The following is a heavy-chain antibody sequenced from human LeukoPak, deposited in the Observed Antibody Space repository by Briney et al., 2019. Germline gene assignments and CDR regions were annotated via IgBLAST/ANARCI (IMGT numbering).Heavy chain of an antibody. CDR2: INPNSGGT. J-gene: IGHJ3*02. CDR1: GYTFTGYY. Sequence: GASVKVSCKASGYTFTGYYMHWVRQAPGQGLEWMGWINPNSGGTNYAQKFQGRVTMTRDTSISTAYMELSRLRSDDTAVYYCAGGITIFGVVNGAFDIWGQGTMVTVSS. V-gene: IGHV1-2*02. CDR3: AGGITIFGVVNGAFDI. D-gene: IGHD3-3*01.